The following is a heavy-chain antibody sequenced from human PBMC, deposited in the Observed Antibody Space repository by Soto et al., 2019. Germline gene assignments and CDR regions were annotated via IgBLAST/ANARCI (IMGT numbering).Heavy chain of an antibody. D-gene: IGHD3-10*01. CDR2: IIPILGIA. J-gene: IGHJ3*02. CDR3: ARASSGSYYLDAFDI. CDR1: GGTFSSYT. V-gene: IGHV1-69*02. Sequence: QVQLVQSGAEVKKPGSSVKVSCKASGGTFSSYTISWVRQAPGQGLEWMGRIIPILGIANYAQKFQDRVTITADKSTSTAYMELSSLRSEDTAVYYCARASSGSYYLDAFDIWGQGTMVTVSS.